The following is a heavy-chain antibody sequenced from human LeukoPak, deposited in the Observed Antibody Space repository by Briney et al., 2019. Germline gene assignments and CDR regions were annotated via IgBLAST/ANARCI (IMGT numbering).Heavy chain of an antibody. CDR2: IYYSGNT. Sequence: SETLSLTCTVSGGSISSGDYYWSWIRQPPGKGLEWIGYIYYSGNTYYNPSLKSRVTISVDTSKNQFSLKLRSVTAADTAVYYCARAAYSHDAFDIWGQGTMVTVSS. CDR3: ARAAYSHDAFDI. CDR1: GGSISSGDYY. J-gene: IGHJ3*02. V-gene: IGHV4-30-4*01. D-gene: IGHD5-18*01.